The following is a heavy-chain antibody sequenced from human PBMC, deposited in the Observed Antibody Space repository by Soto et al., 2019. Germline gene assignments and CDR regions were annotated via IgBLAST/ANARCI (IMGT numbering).Heavy chain of an antibody. D-gene: IGHD3-22*01. CDR2: IYYSGST. CDR3: ASLLYYYDSSVGAFDI. J-gene: IGHJ3*02. CDR1: GGSISSYY. Sequence: SETLSLTCTVSGGSISSYYWSWIRQPPGKGLEWIGYIYYSGSTNYNPSLKSRVTISVDTSKNQFSLKLSSVTAADTAVYYCASLLYYYDSSVGAFDIWGQGTMVTVS. V-gene: IGHV4-59*01.